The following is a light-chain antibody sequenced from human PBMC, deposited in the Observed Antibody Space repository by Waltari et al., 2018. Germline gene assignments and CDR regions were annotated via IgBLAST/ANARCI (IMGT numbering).Light chain of an antibody. V-gene: IGKV1-33*01. Sequence: DIQMTQSPSSLSASVGDRVTITCQASQDIKEYLNWYHQKPGEAPKLLIYDTSNLATGVPSRFRATGSGTHFSVTITSLQPEDAGTYYCQQCNNVPLTFGGGTKVQI. CDR3: QQCNNVPLT. J-gene: IGKJ4*01. CDR1: QDIKEY. CDR2: DTS.